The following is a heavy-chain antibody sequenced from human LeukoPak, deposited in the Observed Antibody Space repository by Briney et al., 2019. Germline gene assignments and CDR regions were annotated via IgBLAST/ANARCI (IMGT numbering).Heavy chain of an antibody. CDR1: GFTFSSYS. Sequence: GSLSLSCAASGFTFSSYSMNWVRQAPGKGLEWVSSISSSSSYIYYADSVKGRFTISRDNAKNSLYLQMNSLRAEDTAVYYCARDYYDSSGYYLGWFDPWGQGTLVTVSS. V-gene: IGHV3-21*01. D-gene: IGHD3-22*01. CDR3: ARDYYDSSGYYLGWFDP. J-gene: IGHJ5*02. CDR2: ISSSSSYI.